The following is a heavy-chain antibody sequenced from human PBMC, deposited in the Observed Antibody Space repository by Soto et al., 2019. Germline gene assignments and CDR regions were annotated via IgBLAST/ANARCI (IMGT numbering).Heavy chain of an antibody. CDR1: GFTFSSYG. Sequence: GGSLRLSCAASGFTFSSYGMHWVRQAPGKGLEWVAVIWYDGSNKYYADSVKGRFTISRDNSKNTLYLQMNSLRAEDTAVYYCARDLYRHYMDVWGQGTTVTVSS. V-gene: IGHV3-33*01. CDR3: ARDLYRHYMDV. CDR2: IWYDGSNK. J-gene: IGHJ6*02. D-gene: IGHD2-2*02.